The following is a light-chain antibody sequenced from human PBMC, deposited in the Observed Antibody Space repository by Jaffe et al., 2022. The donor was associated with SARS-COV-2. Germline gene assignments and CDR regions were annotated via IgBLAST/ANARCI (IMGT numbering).Light chain of an antibody. J-gene: IGLJ2*01. CDR3: YSTDSSGNPVV. CDR2: EDV. CDR1: ALPKKY. Sequence: SYELTQPPSVSVSPGQTARITCSGDALPKKYAYWYQQKSGQAPVLVIYEDVKRPSGIPERFSASSSGTMATLTISGAQVEDEADYYCYSTDSSGNPVVFGGGTKLTVL. V-gene: IGLV3-10*01.